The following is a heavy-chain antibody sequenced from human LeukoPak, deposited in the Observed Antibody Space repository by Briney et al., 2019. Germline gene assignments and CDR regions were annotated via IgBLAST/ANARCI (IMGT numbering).Heavy chain of an antibody. CDR2: LYSDGTT. D-gene: IGHD6-19*01. V-gene: IGHV3-53*01. J-gene: IGHJ4*02. CDR1: GFTVSSCY. CDR3: AKDISSGWTWPPSSPHPGFDS. Sequence: PGGSLRLSCAAPGFTVSSCYMSWVRQAPGKGLEWVSVLYSDGTTYYADSVKGRFTISRDNSRNTLFLQMNNPRAEDTAVYYCAKDISSGWTWPPSSPHPGFDSWGQGTLVTVSS.